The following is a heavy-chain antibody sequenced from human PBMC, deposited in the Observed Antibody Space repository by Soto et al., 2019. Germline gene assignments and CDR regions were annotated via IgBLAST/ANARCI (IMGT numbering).Heavy chain of an antibody. V-gene: IGHV3-48*02. D-gene: IGHD3-3*01. J-gene: IGHJ6*02. CDR1: GFTFSSYN. CDR3: ASLTIFGAVIEGMDV. CDR2: ISSGSSPI. Sequence: EVQLVESGGGLVQPGGSLRLSCAASGFTFSSYNMNWVRQAPGKGLEWLSYISSGSSPIYYADSVKGRFTISRDNANNSLYLQMSSLRDEDTAVYYCASLTIFGAVIEGMDVWGQGTTVTVSS.